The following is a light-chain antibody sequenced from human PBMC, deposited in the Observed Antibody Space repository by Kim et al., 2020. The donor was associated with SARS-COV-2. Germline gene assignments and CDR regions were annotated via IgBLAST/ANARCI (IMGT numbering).Light chain of an antibody. V-gene: IGLV4-69*01. J-gene: IGLJ3*02. CDR1: RGHNTYA. CDR3: QTWGTGLWV. Sequence: QPVLTQSPSASASLGASVKLTCTLSRGHNTYAIAWHQQQPEKGPRYLMKLDIDGSHTKGDGIPDRFSGSSSGAERYLTISNLQSEDEADYYCQTWGTGLWVFGGGTKLSVL. CDR2: LDIDGSH.